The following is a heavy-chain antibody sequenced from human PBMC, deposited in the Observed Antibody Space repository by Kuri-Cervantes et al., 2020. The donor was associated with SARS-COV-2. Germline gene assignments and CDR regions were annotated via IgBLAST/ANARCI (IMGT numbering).Heavy chain of an antibody. CDR2: IYSGGST. CDR3: ARLLYGGQRADFDY. CDR1: GFTFSSYW. V-gene: IGHV3-66*02. J-gene: IGHJ4*02. Sequence: GGSLRLSCAASGFTFSSYWMSWVRQAPGKGLEWVSIIYSGGSTYYADSVKGRFTISRHSSKNTLYLQMSSLRAEDTAVYYCARLLYGGQRADFDYWGQGTLVTVSS. D-gene: IGHD4-23*01.